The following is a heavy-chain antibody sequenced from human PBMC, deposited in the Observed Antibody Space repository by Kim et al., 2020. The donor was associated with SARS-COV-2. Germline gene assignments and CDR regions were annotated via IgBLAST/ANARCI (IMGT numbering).Heavy chain of an antibody. D-gene: IGHD6-13*01. CDR3: ARAVAAAGTFFDY. V-gene: IGHV1-69*13. CDR1: GGTFSTYA. CDR2: IIPIFGTA. J-gene: IGHJ4*02. Sequence: SVKVSCKASGGTFSTYAILWVRQAPGQGLEWMGGIIPIFGTANYAQKFQGRVTITADDSTTTAYMELSSLRSEDTAVYYCARAVAAAGTFFDYWGQGTLVIVSS.